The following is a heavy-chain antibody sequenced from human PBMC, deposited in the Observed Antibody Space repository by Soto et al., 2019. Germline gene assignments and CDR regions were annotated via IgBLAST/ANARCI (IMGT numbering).Heavy chain of an antibody. CDR1: GFTFTSAA. V-gene: IGHV1-58*01. J-gene: IGHJ3*02. CDR3: AAGDYYDSSGYLDAFDI. D-gene: IGHD3-22*01. CDR2: IGVASGNT. Sequence: SVKVSCKASGFTFTSAAVPGVRQARGQRREWKGGIGVASGNTSYAQKFQETVTMTRYMSTSTAYMELSSLRSEDTAVDYCAAGDYYDSSGYLDAFDIWG.